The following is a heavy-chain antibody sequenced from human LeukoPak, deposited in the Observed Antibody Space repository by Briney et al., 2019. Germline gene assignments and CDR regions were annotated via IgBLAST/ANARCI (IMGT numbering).Heavy chain of an antibody. CDR2: MNPNNGDT. Sequence: ASVKVSCKASRYTFTSYDINWVRQATGQGLEWMGWMNPNNGDTGYAQKFQGRVTITRNTSISTAYMELSSLRSEDTAVYFCARDYYASGSYSPMDVWGKGTTVTVSS. CDR1: RYTFTSYD. J-gene: IGHJ6*03. CDR3: ARDYYASGSYSPMDV. V-gene: IGHV1-8*03. D-gene: IGHD3-10*01.